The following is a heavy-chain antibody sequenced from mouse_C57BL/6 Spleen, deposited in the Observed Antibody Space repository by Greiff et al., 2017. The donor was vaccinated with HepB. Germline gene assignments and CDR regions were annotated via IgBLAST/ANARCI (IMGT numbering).Heavy chain of an antibody. V-gene: IGHV1-50*01. D-gene: IGHD2-3*01. J-gene: IGHJ2*01. CDR2: IDPSDSYT. CDR3: ARKEENGYYPFDY. CDR1: GYTFTSYW. Sequence: QVQLQQPGAELVKPGASVKLSCKASGYTFTSYWMQWVKQRPGQGLEWIGEIDPSDSYTNYNQKFKGKATLTVDTSSSTAYMQLSSLTSEDSAVYYCARKEENGYYPFDYWGRGTTLTVSS.